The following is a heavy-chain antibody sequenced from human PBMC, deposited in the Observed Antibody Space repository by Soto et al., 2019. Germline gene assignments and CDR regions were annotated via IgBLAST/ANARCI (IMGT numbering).Heavy chain of an antibody. Sequence: SVKVSCKASGGTFSDYAISWVRQAPGQGLEWMGGIIPLTETPVYAQTVQGRLTISADEVTSVAYMELSTLRSDDTAVYYCAIGTRSSWSCDFWGQGTLVTVSS. D-gene: IGHD6-13*01. CDR1: GGTFSDYA. V-gene: IGHV1-69*13. CDR3: AIGTRSSWSCDF. CDR2: IIPLTETP. J-gene: IGHJ4*02.